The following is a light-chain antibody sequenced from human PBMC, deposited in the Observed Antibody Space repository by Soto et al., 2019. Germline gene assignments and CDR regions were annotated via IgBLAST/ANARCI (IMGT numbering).Light chain of an antibody. CDR2: INYDGTH. V-gene: IGLV4-69*01. CDR3: QSLGTGIQV. J-gene: IGLJ3*02. Sequence: QLVLTQSPSASGSLGASVKLTCTLSSDYSTYAIAWHQQQSEKGPRFLMKINYDGTHSKGDGFFDRFSGSSSGAERHLTVSSLQSEDEADYYCQSLGTGIQVFGGGTKRTVL. CDR1: SDYSTYA.